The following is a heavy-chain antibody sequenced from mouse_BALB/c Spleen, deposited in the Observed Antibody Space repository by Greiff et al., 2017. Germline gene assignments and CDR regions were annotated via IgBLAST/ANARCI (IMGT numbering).Heavy chain of an antibody. J-gene: IGHJ2*01. CDR1: GFTFSSYY. Sequence: EVKLVESGGGLVKLGGSLKLSCAASGFTFSSYYMSWVRQTPEKRLELVAAINSNGGSTYYPDTVKGRFTISRDNAKNTLYLQMSSLKSEDTALYYCARQYYGSSPFDYWGQGTTLTVSS. D-gene: IGHD1-1*01. V-gene: IGHV5-6-2*01. CDR2: INSNGGST. CDR3: ARQYYGSSPFDY.